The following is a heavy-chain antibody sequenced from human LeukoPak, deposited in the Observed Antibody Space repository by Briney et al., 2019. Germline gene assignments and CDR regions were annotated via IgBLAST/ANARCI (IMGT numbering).Heavy chain of an antibody. D-gene: IGHD2-15*01. CDR1: GFTFSSYG. J-gene: IGHJ6*03. CDR3: AKDGLREVYYYYYYMDV. CDR2: IRYDGSNK. Sequence: PGGSLRLSCAASGFTFSSYGMHWVRQAPGKGLEWVAFIRYDGSNKYYADSVKGRFTISRDNSKNTLYLQMNSLRAEDTAVYYCAKDGLREVYYYYYYMDVWGKGTTVTVSS. V-gene: IGHV3-30*02.